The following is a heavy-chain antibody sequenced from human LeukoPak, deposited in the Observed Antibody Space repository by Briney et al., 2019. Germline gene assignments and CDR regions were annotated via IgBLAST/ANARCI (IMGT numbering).Heavy chain of an antibody. J-gene: IGHJ5*02. CDR3: ARDENGYVWGSFRA. V-gene: IGHV4-4*07. CDR1: GGSISSYY. CDR2: IHTSGST. Sequence: SETLSLTCTVSGGSISSYYWSWIRQPAGKGLEWIGRIHTSGSTNYNPSLKSRVTMSVDTSKNQLSLKLSSVTAADTAVYYCARDENGYVWGSFRAWGQGTLVTVSS. D-gene: IGHD3-16*02.